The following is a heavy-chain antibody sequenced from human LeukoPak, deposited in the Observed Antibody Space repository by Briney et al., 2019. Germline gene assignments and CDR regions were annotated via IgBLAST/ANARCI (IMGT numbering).Heavy chain of an antibody. CDR2: TWYDGSNK. CDR1: GFTFSSYG. V-gene: IGHV3-33*06. J-gene: IGHJ4*02. D-gene: IGHD2-2*01. CDR3: AKDCSSTSCYLGY. Sequence: GRSLRLSCAASGFTFSSYGMHWVRQAPGKGLEWVAVTWYDGSNKYYADSVKGRFTISRDNSKNTLYLQMNSLRAEDTAVYYCAKDCSSTSCYLGYWGQGTLVTVSS.